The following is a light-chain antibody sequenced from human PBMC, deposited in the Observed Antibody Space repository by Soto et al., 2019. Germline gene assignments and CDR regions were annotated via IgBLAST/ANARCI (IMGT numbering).Light chain of an antibody. V-gene: IGKV1-5*01. CDR2: DAS. Sequence: DIQMTQSPSTLSASVGDRVTITCRASQSISSWSAWYQQKPGKAPKLLFYDASSLESGVPSRFSGSGSATEFTLTISSLQPDDFATYYCQQYNNYWTFGQGTRVEIK. J-gene: IGKJ1*01. CDR1: QSISSW. CDR3: QQYNNYWT.